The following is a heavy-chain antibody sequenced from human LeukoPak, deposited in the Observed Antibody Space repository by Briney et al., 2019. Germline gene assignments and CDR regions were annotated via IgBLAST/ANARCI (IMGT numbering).Heavy chain of an antibody. CDR2: INHSGST. D-gene: IGHD6-6*01. V-gene: IGHV4-34*01. J-gene: IGHJ6*03. Sequence: SETLSLTCAVYGGSFSGYYWSWIRQPPGKWLEWIGEINHSGSTNYNPSLKSRVTISVDTSKNQFSLKLSSVTAADTALYYCARAIAARPFYYYYYMDVWGKGTTVTVSS. CDR3: ARAIAARPFYYYYYMDV. CDR1: GGSFSGYY.